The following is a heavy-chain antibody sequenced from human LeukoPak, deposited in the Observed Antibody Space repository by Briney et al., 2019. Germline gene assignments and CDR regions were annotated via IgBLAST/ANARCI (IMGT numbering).Heavy chain of an antibody. Sequence: ASVKVSCKASGYTFTGYYMHWVRQAPGQGLEWMGWINPSSGGTNYAQKFQGRVTMTRDTSISTAYMELSRLRSDDTAVYYCARDQFRRTVTTNYYYYYYMDVWGKGTTVTVSS. V-gene: IGHV1-2*02. CDR1: GYTFTGYY. D-gene: IGHD4-17*01. CDR2: INPSSGGT. CDR3: ARDQFRRTVTTNYYYYYYMDV. J-gene: IGHJ6*03.